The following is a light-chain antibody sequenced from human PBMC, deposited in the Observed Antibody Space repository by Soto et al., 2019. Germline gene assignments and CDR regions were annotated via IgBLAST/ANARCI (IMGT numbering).Light chain of an antibody. CDR1: QGFSTY. J-gene: IGKJ4*01. CDR3: QQYKDWPPLT. CDR2: GAS. Sequence: IQLTQSPSSRSASVGDRVTITCRASQGFSTYLAWYQQKPGKAPKLLIYGASTLQSGVPSRFSGSGSGTQFTHTISSLQSDDFAVYYCQQYKDWPPLTFGGGTKVEIK. V-gene: IGKV1-9*01.